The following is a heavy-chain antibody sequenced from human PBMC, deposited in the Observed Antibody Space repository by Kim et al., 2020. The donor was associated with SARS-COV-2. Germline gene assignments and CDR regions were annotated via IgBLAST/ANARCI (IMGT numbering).Heavy chain of an antibody. CDR1: GFTFDDYA. Sequence: GGSLRLSCAASGFTFDDYAMHWVRQAPGKGLEWVSGISWNSGSIGYADSGKGRFTISRDNAKNSLYLQMNSLRAEDTALYYCAKEEYYYGSGSYLGMDVWGQGTTVTGSS. D-gene: IGHD3-10*01. V-gene: IGHV3-9*01. CDR3: AKEEYYYGSGSYLGMDV. CDR2: ISWNSGSI. J-gene: IGHJ6*02.